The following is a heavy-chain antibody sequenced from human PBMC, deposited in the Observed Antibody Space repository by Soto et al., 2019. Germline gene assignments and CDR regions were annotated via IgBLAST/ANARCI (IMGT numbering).Heavy chain of an antibody. Sequence: EVQLVESGGGLVKPGGSLRLSCAASGFTFSSYSMNWVRQAPGKGLEWVSSISSSSSYIYYADSVKGRFTISRDNAKNSLYLQMNSLRAEDTAVYYCARDKIRVPAAYYYYYGMDVWGQGTTVTVSS. CDR2: ISSSSSYI. J-gene: IGHJ6*02. D-gene: IGHD2-2*01. CDR3: ARDKIRVPAAYYYYYGMDV. V-gene: IGHV3-21*01. CDR1: GFTFSSYS.